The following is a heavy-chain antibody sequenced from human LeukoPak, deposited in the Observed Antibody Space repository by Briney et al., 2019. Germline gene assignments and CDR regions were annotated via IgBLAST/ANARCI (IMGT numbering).Heavy chain of an antibody. Sequence: SQTLSLTCTVSGGSISSGSYYWSWLRQPAGKGLEWIGRIYTSGSTNYNPSLKSRVTISVDTSKNQFSLKLSSVTAADRAVYYCAREATGVYLDYWGHGTLITVSS. V-gene: IGHV4-61*02. D-gene: IGHD1-1*01. CDR1: GGSISSGSYY. CDR3: AREATGVYLDY. J-gene: IGHJ4*01. CDR2: IYTSGST.